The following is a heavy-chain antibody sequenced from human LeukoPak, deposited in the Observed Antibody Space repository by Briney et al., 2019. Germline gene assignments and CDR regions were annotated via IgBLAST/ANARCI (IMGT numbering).Heavy chain of an antibody. J-gene: IGHJ4*02. CDR2: INQDRTTE. CDR1: GFTFSNYW. D-gene: IGHD6-6*01. V-gene: IGHV3-7*01. CDR3: ARIGYSSSSLDY. Sequence: PGGSLRLSCAASGFTFSNYWMTWVRQAPGKGLEWVANINQDRTTEYYADSVKGRFTISRDNAKNSVSLQVNSLTVADTALYYCARIGYSSSSLDYWGQGTLVTVSS.